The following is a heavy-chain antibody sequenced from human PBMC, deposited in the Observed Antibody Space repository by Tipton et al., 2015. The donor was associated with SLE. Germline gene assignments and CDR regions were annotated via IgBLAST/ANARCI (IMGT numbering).Heavy chain of an antibody. CDR3: ARVPNSFGSDPPDS. CDR2: ISHDGNKK. D-gene: IGHD2/OR15-2a*01. Sequence: SLRLSCAVSGFTFSSYGMHWVRQAPGQGLEGVAVISHDGNKKYYAGSVKGRLTISRDNSKNTLYLQMNSLRDEDTAVYYCARVPNSFGSDPPDSWGQGTLVTVSS. J-gene: IGHJ4*02. CDR1: GFTFSSYG. V-gene: IGHV3-30*03.